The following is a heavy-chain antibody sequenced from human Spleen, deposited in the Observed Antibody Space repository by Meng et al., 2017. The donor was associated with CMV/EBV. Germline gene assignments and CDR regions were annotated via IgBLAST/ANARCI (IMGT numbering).Heavy chain of an antibody. CDR1: GFTFDDYG. Sequence: GGSLRLSCAASGFTFDDYGMSWVRQAPGKGLEWVSGINWNGRSTGYADSVKGRFTISRDNAKNSLYLQMNSLRAEDTAIYYCARDAIVVVPAAMTDAFDIWGQGTMVTVSS. CDR3: ARDAIVVVPAAMTDAFDI. D-gene: IGHD2-2*01. CDR2: INWNGRST. V-gene: IGHV3-20*04. J-gene: IGHJ3*02.